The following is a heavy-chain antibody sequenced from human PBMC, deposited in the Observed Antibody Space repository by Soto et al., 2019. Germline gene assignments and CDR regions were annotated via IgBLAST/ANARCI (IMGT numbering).Heavy chain of an antibody. CDR3: ENLYGSGSYYTSYSLVY. CDR1: GGTFSSYC. V-gene: IGHV3-30*18. CDR2: ISYDGSNK. Sequence: PGGALRVSWAASGGTFSSYCMHWVRQAPGKGLEWVAVISYDGSNKYYADSVKGRFTISRENSKNTLYLQMNSLRAEDTAVYYCENLYGSGSYYTSYSLVYRGQGSLVTVS. J-gene: IGHJ4*02. D-gene: IGHD3-10*01.